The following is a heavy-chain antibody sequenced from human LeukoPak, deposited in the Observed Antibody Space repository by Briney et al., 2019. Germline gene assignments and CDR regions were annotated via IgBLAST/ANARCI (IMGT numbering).Heavy chain of an antibody. J-gene: IGHJ4*02. Sequence: GGSLSLSCAASGFSFSSYRMNWVRQAPGQGLEWVSSVSNSGDYIHYTDPVKGRFTISRDNSKNSLYLQMNSLGAEDTAVYYCARALIGYYFDYWGQGTLVTVSS. D-gene: IGHD2-8*01. CDR3: ARALIGYYFDY. CDR2: VSNSGDYI. CDR1: GFSFSSYR. V-gene: IGHV3-21*06.